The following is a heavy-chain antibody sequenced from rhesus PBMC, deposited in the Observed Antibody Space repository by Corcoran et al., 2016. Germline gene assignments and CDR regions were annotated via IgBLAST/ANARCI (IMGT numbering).Heavy chain of an antibody. V-gene: IGHV4-147*01. CDR2: IYGSSGST. CDR3: ARAPAGYSYGHYGLDS. CDR1: GYSISSNY. D-gene: IGHD5-36*01. J-gene: IGHJ6*01. Sequence: QVQLQESGPGLVKPSETLSLTCAGSGYSISSNYWSWIRQPPGKGLEWIGYIYGSSGSTYYNPSLKSRVTSSTDTSKNQFSRKLSSVTAADTAVYYCARAPAGYSYGHYGLDSWGQGVVVTVSS.